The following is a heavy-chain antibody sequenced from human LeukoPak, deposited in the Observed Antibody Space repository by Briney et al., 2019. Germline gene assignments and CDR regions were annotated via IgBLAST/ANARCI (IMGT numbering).Heavy chain of an antibody. V-gene: IGHV4-39*01. CDR3: ARTRYYYNSRSYGAPYYFDY. CDR1: GGSISTSNYY. J-gene: IGHJ4*02. Sequence: SETLSLTCTVSGGSISTSNYYWGWIRQPPGKGVEWIGNIFYSGSTYYSPSLKSRVTISLDTSKNQFSLKLSSVTAADTAVYYCARTRYYYNSRSYGAPYYFDYWGQGTLVTVSS. CDR2: IFYSGST. D-gene: IGHD3-10*01.